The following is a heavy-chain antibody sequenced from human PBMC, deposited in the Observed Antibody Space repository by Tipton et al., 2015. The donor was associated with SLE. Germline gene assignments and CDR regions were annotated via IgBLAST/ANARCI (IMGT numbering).Heavy chain of an antibody. D-gene: IGHD3-10*01. Sequence: TLSLTCAVYGGSFSAYYWSWIRQPPGKGLEWIGEINHSRGTNYSPSLKSRVTISLDKSQNQFSLKLSSVTAADTAVYYCARGVRYYGSQTYPYYYFYMDVWGKGTTVTVSS. CDR3: ARGVRYYGSQTYPYYYFYMDV. J-gene: IGHJ6*03. CDR1: GGSFSAYY. CDR2: INHSRGT. V-gene: IGHV4-34*01.